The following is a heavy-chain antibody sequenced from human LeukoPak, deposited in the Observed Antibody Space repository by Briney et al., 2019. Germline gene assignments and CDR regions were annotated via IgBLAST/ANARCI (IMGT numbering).Heavy chain of an antibody. CDR3: ARDGTSTDDY. CDR1: GYTFTIYG. CDR2: ISGNNDNP. J-gene: IGHJ4*02. D-gene: IGHD2-2*01. Sequence: ASVKVSFKASGYTFTIYGISWVRQAPGQGHGWMGWISGNNDNPNYGQKFQGRFTVTTDSSTSTAYMELRNLRFDDTAVYYCARDGTSTDDYWGQGTLVTVSS. V-gene: IGHV1-18*01.